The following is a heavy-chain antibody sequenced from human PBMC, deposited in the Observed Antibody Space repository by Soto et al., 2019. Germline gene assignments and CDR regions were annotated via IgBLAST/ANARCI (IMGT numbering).Heavy chain of an antibody. CDR1: GFTFSSYG. J-gene: IGHJ4*02. V-gene: IGHV3-30*03. CDR2: ISYDGSNK. CDR3: VRGDGDYHDGNGYLGRH. Sequence: GGSLRLSCAASGFTFSSYGMHWVRQAPGKGLEWVAVISYDGSNKYYVDSVKGRFTISRDNAQNTLYLQMNSLRADDTAVYYCVRGDGDYHDGNGYLGRHWGQGTLVTSPQ. D-gene: IGHD3-22*01.